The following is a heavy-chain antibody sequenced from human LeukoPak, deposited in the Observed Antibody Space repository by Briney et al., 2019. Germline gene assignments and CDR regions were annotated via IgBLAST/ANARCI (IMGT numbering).Heavy chain of an antibody. D-gene: IGHD2-21*02. Sequence: PGGSLRLSCAASGFTFSDYYMSWIRQAPGKGLEWVSYISSSSSYTNYADSVKGRFPISRDNAKNSLYLQMNSLRAEDTAVYYCARAVVVTALKYFDYWGQGTLVTVSS. CDR1: GFTFSDYY. J-gene: IGHJ4*02. CDR2: ISSSSSYT. V-gene: IGHV3-11*06. CDR3: ARAVVVTALKYFDY.